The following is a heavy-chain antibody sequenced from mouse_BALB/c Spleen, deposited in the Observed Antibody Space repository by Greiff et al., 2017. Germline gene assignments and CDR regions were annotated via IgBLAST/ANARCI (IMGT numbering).Heavy chain of an antibody. J-gene: IGHJ2*01. D-gene: IGHD2-4*01. Sequence: EVQLVESGAELVRSGASVKLSCTASGFNIKDYYMHWVKQRPEQGLEWIGWIDPENGDTEYAPKFQGKATMTADTSSNTAYLQLSSLTSEDTAVYYCKGGYYDYFDYWGQGTTLTVSS. CDR2: IDPENGDT. CDR3: KGGYYDYFDY. V-gene: IGHV14-4*02. CDR1: GFNIKDYY.